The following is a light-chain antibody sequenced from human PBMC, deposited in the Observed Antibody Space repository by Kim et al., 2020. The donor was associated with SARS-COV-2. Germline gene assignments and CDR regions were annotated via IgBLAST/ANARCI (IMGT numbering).Light chain of an antibody. Sequence: IQMTQSPSSVSASVGDRVTISCRASRRVGSYLIWYQQSPGKVPKLLIHDASNLQGGVPSRFSGSGSGTDFTLTINNLQPEDSAAYYCQQANSLPLTFGGGTKVEIK. V-gene: IGKV1-12*01. CDR3: QQANSLPLT. CDR2: DAS. J-gene: IGKJ4*01. CDR1: RRVGSY.